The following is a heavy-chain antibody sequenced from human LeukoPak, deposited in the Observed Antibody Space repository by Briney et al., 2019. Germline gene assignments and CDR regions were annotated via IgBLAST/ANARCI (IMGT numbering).Heavy chain of an antibody. Sequence: GRSLRLSCAASGFTFSSYAMHWVRQAPGKGLEWVAVISYEGSNKYYADSVKGRFTISRDNSKNTLYLQMNSLRAEDTAVYYCARDTDYDILTGYYSYWGQGTLVTVSS. V-gene: IGHV3-30*04. CDR2: ISYEGSNK. CDR3: ARDTDYDILTGYYSY. CDR1: GFTFSSYA. D-gene: IGHD3-9*01. J-gene: IGHJ4*02.